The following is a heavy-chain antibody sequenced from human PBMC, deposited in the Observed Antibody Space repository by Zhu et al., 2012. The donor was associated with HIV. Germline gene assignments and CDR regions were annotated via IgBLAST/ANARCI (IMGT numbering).Heavy chain of an antibody. CDR3: ARDIWFVSYWGSWFDP. J-gene: IGHJ5*02. V-gene: IGHV4-38-2*02. CDR2: IYYTGTT. Sequence: QVHLQESGPGLVKPSETLSLTCTVSGYSISSAYSWGWIRQLPGMGLEWIGSIYYTGTTYYNPSLKSRVIISAATSKNHFSLQLNSVTATDTAVYYCARDIWFVSYWGSWFDPWGQGIPVTVSS. CDR1: GYSISSAYS. D-gene: IGHD3-10*01.